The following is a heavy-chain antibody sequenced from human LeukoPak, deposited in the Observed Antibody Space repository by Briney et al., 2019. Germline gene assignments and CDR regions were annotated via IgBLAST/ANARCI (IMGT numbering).Heavy chain of an antibody. V-gene: IGHV3-7*04. CDR1: GFTFSSYA. Sequence: GGSLRLSCAASGFTFSSYAMSWVRQAPGKGLEWVANIKQDGSDKYYVDSVKGRFTVSRDNTKNSLYLQMNSLRADDTAVYYCARGDNWAFDYWGQGTLVTVSS. CDR2: IKQDGSDK. J-gene: IGHJ4*02. D-gene: IGHD1-20*01. CDR3: ARGDNWAFDY.